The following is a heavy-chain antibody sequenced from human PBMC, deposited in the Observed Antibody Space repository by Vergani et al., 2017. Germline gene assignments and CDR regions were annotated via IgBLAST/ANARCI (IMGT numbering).Heavy chain of an antibody. J-gene: IGHJ4*02. V-gene: IGHV1-69*12. CDR2: IIPIFGQA. Sequence: QVQLVQSGAEVKKPGSSVKVSCKASGGTFSSYAISWVRQAPGPGLEWMGGIIPIFGQANYAQKFQGRVTITADASTSPAYMELSSLRAEDTAVYYCARALVNYDSSGYDYYFDYWGQGTLVTVSS. CDR1: GGTFSSYA. CDR3: ARALVNYDSSGYDYYFDY. D-gene: IGHD3-22*01.